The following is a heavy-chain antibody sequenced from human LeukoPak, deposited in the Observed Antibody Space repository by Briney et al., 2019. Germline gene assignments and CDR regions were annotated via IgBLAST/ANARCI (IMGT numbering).Heavy chain of an antibody. CDR1: GFTFRTYW. Sequence: PGGSLRLSCAASGFTFRTYWMHWVRLLPGKGLVWVSRINTDGTNATYADSVKGRFTISRDNAKNSLYLQMNSLRAEDMALYYCAKDRHRYQLPLVPQFDYWGQGTLVTVSS. J-gene: IGHJ4*02. D-gene: IGHD2-2*01. CDR3: AKDRHRYQLPLVPQFDY. CDR2: INTDGTNA. V-gene: IGHV3-74*03.